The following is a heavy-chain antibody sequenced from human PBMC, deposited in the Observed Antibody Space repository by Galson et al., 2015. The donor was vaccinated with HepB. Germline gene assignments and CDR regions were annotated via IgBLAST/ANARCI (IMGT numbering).Heavy chain of an antibody. CDR1: GDSVSSNSAA. J-gene: IGHJ6*02. CDR2: TYYRSNWYN. Sequence: CAISGDSVSSNSAAWNWIRQSPSRGLEWLGRTYYRSNWYNDYAVSVKSRITINPDTSKNQFSLQLNSVTPEDTAVYYCAGGRYSFDYYYFGLDVWGQGTTVTVSS. CDR3: AGGRYSFDYYYFGLDV. V-gene: IGHV6-1*01. D-gene: IGHD5-18*01.